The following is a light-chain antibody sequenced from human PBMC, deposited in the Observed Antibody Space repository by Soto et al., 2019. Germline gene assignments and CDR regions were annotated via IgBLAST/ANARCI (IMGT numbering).Light chain of an antibody. CDR3: QYYGSSPYT. J-gene: IGKJ2*01. CDR2: DTS. V-gene: IGKV3-20*01. Sequence: EIMLTQSPGTLSLSPGERATLSCRTSQTINTKYFAWYQHKAGRPPRLLIYDTSHRPGNIPDKFSASGSGTDFTLTISSLEPEDFAVYYCQYYGSSPYTFGQGTKLEIK. CDR1: QTINTKY.